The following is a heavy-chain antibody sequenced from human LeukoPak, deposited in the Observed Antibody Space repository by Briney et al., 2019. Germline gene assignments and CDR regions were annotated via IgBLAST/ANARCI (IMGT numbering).Heavy chain of an antibody. CDR1: GFTFSSYG. V-gene: IGHV3-30*18. Sequence: PGRSLRLSCAASGFTFSSYGMHWVRQAPGKGLEWVAVISYDGSNKYYADSVKGRFTISRDNSKNTLYLQMNSLRAEDTAVYYCAKVINGPTPGITMVRGVIREGPFDYWGQGTLVTVSS. CDR3: AKVINGPTPGITMVRGVIREGPFDY. D-gene: IGHD3-10*01. CDR2: ISYDGSNK. J-gene: IGHJ4*02.